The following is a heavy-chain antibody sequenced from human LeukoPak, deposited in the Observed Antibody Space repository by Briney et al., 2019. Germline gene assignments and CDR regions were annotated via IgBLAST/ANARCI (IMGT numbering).Heavy chain of an antibody. CDR1: GFIVSDHA. CDR2: ISGSSTYI. J-gene: IGHJ3*01. V-gene: IGHV3-21*06. CDR3: ARDSHRHGLDV. Sequence: GGSLRLSCVASGFIVSDHAMHWVRQTPGKGLEWVSSISGSSTYIYYADSVQGRFTISRDNAKNSLYLQMNSLRVEDTAVYYCARDSHRHGLDVWGLGTMVTVSS.